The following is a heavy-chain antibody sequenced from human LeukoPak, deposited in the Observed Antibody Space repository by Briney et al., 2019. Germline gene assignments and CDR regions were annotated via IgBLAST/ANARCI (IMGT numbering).Heavy chain of an antibody. CDR1: GGSISSSSYY. D-gene: IGHD5-24*01. J-gene: IGHJ5*02. CDR3: GREDGYKSYYWFDP. Sequence: SETLSLPCTVSGGSISSSSYYWGWIRQPPGKGLEWIVSIYDSGTAYYNRSLKSRVTISVDTSKNQFSLKLSSVTAADTAVYYCGREDGYKSYYWFDPGGQGTRVTVSA. CDR2: IYDSGTA. V-gene: IGHV4-39*07.